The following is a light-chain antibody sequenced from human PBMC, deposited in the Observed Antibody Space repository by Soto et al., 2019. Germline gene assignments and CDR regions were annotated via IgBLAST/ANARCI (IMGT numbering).Light chain of an antibody. V-gene: IGLV2-14*01. CDR2: EVS. CDR3: SSYTSSSTVV. CDR1: SSDVGGYNY. J-gene: IGLJ2*01. Sequence: QSALTQPASVSGSPGQSITISCTGTSSDVGGYNYVSWYQQHPGKAPKLMIYEVSNRPSGVSNRFSGSKSGNTASLTISGLXAEXEADYYCSSYTSSSTVVFGGGTKLTVL.